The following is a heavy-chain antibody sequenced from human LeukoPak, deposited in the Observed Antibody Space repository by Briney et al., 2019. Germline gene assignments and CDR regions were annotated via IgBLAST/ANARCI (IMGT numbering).Heavy chain of an antibody. V-gene: IGHV1-2*02. D-gene: IGHD2-15*01. J-gene: IGHJ5*02. CDR2: INPNSGGT. CDR3: ARDFSVVVAATATYWFDP. Sequence: ASVKVSCKASGYTFTGYYMHWVRQAPGQGLEWMGWINPNSGGTNYAQKFQGRVTMTRDTSISTAYMELSRLRSDDTAVYYCARDFSVVVAATATYWFDPWGQGTLVTVSS. CDR1: GYTFTGYY.